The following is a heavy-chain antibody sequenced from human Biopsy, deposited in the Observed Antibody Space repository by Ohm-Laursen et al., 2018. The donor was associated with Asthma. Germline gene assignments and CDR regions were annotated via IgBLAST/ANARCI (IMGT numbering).Heavy chain of an antibody. Sequence: LSLTCTVSGGSITSSSYYWGWIRQPPGKGMEWIGSMYHSGSPYYHPSLKSRATISVDTSKNQLSLKMSSVTAADTAVYYCARGSSSRLSQWELLVSGGKRAHSYYGMDVWGQGTTVTVSS. CDR2: MYHSGSP. V-gene: IGHV4-39*07. CDR3: ARGSSSRLSQWELLVSGGKRAHSYYGMDV. D-gene: IGHD1-26*01. CDR1: GGSITSSSYY. J-gene: IGHJ6*02.